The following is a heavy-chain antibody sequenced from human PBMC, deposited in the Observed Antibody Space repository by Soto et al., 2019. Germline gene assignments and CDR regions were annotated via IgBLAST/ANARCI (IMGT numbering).Heavy chain of an antibody. CDR2: ISGGGST. J-gene: IGHJ4*02. D-gene: IGHD3-3*01. V-gene: IGHV3-66*01. CDR3: ARDTLGGAYDFGH. CDR1: GFTVSNSY. Sequence: GGSLRLSCAASGFTVSNSYMTWVRRAPGKGLEWVSYISGGGSTHYAESVKGRFIISRDTSKNTPYLEMNSLRAGDTAVYHCARDTLGGAYDFGHGGQGTQVTVSS.